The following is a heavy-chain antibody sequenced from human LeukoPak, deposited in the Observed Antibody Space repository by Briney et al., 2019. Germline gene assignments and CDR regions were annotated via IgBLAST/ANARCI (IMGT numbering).Heavy chain of an antibody. V-gene: IGHV1-2*02. J-gene: IGHJ4*02. CDR2: INPIAGGT. CDR3: ESVKGYGDYPPDY. D-gene: IGHD4-17*01. Sequence: ASVKVSCKASGNKFTGYYIHWVRQAPGQGLEWMGWINPIAGGTNYAQKFQGRITMTRDTPTITAYMELRRLKSDDTAVYFCESVKGYGDYPPDYWGQGTLVTVSP. CDR1: GNKFTGYY.